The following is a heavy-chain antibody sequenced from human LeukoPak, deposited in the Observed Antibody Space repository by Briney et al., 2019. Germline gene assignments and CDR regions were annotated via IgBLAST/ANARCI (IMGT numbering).Heavy chain of an antibody. J-gene: IGHJ4*02. V-gene: IGHV3-30-3*01. CDR3: AREGYYGSGSPPSLYFDY. Sequence: GGSLRLSCAASGFTFRNYVTHWVRQAPGKGLEWVAVTSSDLNVKLYADSVKGRFTISRDNSRSTLYLQMNSLRPEDTAIYYCAREGYYGSGSPPSLYFDYWGQGTLVTVSS. CDR2: TSSDLNVK. CDR1: GFTFRNYV. D-gene: IGHD3-10*01.